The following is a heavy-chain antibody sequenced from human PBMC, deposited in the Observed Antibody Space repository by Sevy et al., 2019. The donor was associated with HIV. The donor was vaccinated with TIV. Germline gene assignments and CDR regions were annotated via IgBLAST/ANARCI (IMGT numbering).Heavy chain of an antibody. CDR1: GGPISTCTNF. J-gene: IGHJ4*02. CDR3: ARGRITFFDD. V-gene: IGHV4-39*01. Sequence: SETLSLTYIVSGGPISTCTNFWGWIRQPPGKGLEWIGSIYCGGSTYYNPSLKSRVAISVDTSKNQCSLKVNSVSAADTAVYYCARGRITFFDDWGQGALVTVSS. CDR2: IYCGGST. D-gene: IGHD3-16*01.